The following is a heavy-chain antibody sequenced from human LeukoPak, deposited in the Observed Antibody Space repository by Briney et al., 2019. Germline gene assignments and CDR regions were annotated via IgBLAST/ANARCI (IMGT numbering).Heavy chain of an antibody. J-gene: IGHJ4*02. D-gene: IGHD7-27*01. CDR1: GFTFTSSA. Sequence: SVKVSCTASGFTFTSSAVQWERQARGQRLEFIGWIILGSGNTNYAQQFQERVTITRDLSTSSTYLELSSLRSEDTAVYYCAALAGVQGLAYDPRDYFDSWGQGTLVTVSS. V-gene: IGHV1-58*01. CDR2: IILGSGNT. CDR3: AALAGVQGLAYDPRDYFDS.